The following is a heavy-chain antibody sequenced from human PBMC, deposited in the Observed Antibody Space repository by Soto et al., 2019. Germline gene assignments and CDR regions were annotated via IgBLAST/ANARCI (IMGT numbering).Heavy chain of an antibody. V-gene: IGHV3-33*06. J-gene: IGHJ5*02. CDR1: GFTFSSYG. CDR2: IWYDGSNK. CDR3: AKVMVKNWFDP. D-gene: IGHD5-18*01. Sequence: LRLSCAASGFTFSSYGMHWVRQAPGKGLEWVAVIWYDGSNKYYADSVKGRFTISRDNSKNTLYLQMNSLRAEDTAVYYCAKVMVKNWFDPWGQGTLVTVSS.